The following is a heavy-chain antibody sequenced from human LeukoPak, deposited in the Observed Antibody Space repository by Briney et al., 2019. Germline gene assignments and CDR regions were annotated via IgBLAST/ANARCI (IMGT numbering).Heavy chain of an antibody. Sequence: GGSLRLSCVASAFTFSDYWMHWVRQAPGKGLVWVSRISGNGNTRNYADSVKGRFTISRDNAKNSLYLQMNSLRAEDTAVYYCAELGITMIGGVWGKGTTVTISS. CDR2: ISGNGNTR. J-gene: IGHJ6*04. D-gene: IGHD3-10*02. CDR3: AELGITMIGGV. CDR1: AFTFSDYW. V-gene: IGHV3-74*01.